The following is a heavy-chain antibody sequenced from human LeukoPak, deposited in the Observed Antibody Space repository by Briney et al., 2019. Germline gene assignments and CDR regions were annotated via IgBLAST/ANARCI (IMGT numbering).Heavy chain of an antibody. CDR1: GYTFTGYH. V-gene: IGHV1-2*02. J-gene: IGHJ4*02. Sequence: ASVKVSCKASGYTFTGYHLHWVRQAPGQGLEWMGWINPNSGGTFYAQKFQGRVTMTRDTSISTAYMELSSLTSDDTAMYYCARADWHGSFCYRMRDGYWGQGTLVTVSS. CDR2: INPNSGGT. CDR3: ARADWHGSFCYRMRDGY. D-gene: IGHD2-15*01.